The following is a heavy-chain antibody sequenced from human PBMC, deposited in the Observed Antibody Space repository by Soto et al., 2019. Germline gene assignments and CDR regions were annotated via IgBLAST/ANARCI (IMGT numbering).Heavy chain of an antibody. CDR1: GFPFSTYE. J-gene: IGHJ4*02. V-gene: IGHV3-48*03. CDR3: VRDTMRASADASLDY. D-gene: IGHD6-13*01. Sequence: GGSLRLSCAASGFPFSTYEFNLVRQSPGRGLEWISYISVSGNIIKYADSVKGRFTISRDNAENSLHLHMSSLRVDDTDVYFCVRDTMRASADASLDYWGQGTRVTVSS. CDR2: ISVSGNII.